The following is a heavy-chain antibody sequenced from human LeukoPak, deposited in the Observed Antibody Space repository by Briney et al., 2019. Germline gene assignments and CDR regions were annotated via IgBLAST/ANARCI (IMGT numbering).Heavy chain of an antibody. CDR1: GYTFTGYY. D-gene: IGHD3-10*01. V-gene: IGHV1-8*02. J-gene: IGHJ6*03. CDR3: ARVITMVRGVIIKHYYYYYMDV. Sequence: ASVKVSCKASGYTFTGYYMHWVRQAPGQGLEWMGWMNPNSGNTGYAQKFQGRVTMTRNTSISTAYMELSSLRSEDTAVYYCARVITMVRGVIIKHYYYYYMDVWGKGTTVTISS. CDR2: MNPNSGNT.